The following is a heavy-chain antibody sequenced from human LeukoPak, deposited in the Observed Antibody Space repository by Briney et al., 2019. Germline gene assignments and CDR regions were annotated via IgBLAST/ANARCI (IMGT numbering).Heavy chain of an antibody. D-gene: IGHD3-22*01. J-gene: IGHJ4*02. V-gene: IGHV4-4*07. CDR1: GGSISNYY. CDR3: ARESKTYDGSGYYHDS. CDR2: NYTSGNI. Sequence: PADTLSLTCTVSGGSISNYYWSWLRLPAGKGLEWIGRNYTSGNIDYNPSLKSRVTMSVDTSRNQFSLKLWSVTAADTAVFYCARESKTYDGSGYYHDSWGQGTLVTVSS.